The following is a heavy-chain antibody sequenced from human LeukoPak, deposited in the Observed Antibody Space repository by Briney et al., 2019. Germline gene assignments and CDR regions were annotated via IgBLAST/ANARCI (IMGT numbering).Heavy chain of an antibody. V-gene: IGHV1-46*01. Sequence: ASVKVSCKASGYTFTSYYMHWVRQAPGQGLEWMGIINPSGGSTSYAQKFQGRVTMTRDTSTSTVYMELSSLRSEDTAVYYCARAAMVVTDGGRSGWFDPWGQGTLVTVSS. CDR2: INPSGGST. D-gene: IGHD4-23*01. J-gene: IGHJ5*02. CDR3: ARAAMVVTDGGRSGWFDP. CDR1: GYTFTSYY.